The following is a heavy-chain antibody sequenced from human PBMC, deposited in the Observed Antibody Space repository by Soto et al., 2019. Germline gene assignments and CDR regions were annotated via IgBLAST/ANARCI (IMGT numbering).Heavy chain of an antibody. CDR1: GFTFSSYA. V-gene: IGHV3-30*18. J-gene: IGHJ4*02. Sequence: QVHLVESGGDVVQPGRSLRLSCAASGFTFSSYAMHWVRQAPGKGLEWVALISYDGNNKYYVDSVKGRFIIYRDNSKNTLDLQLNSLRAEDTDLYYCAKDHRTTVTSRGVWYFYYWGQGTLVTVSS. D-gene: IGHD4-17*01. CDR2: ISYDGNNK. CDR3: AKDHRTTVTSRGVWYFYY.